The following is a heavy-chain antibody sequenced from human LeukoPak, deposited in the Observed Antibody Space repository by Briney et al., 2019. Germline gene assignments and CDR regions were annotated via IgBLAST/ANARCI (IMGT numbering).Heavy chain of an antibody. J-gene: IGHJ4*02. CDR2: ISGSGGST. Sequence: GGSLRLSCAASGFTFSSYAMSWVRQAPGKGLEWVSAISGSGGSTYYADSVKGRFTISRDNSKNTLYLQMNSLRAEATAVYYCAKGPYYYDSSGYSTPWDYFDYWGQGTLVTVSS. D-gene: IGHD3-22*01. CDR3: AKGPYYYDSSGYSTPWDYFDY. CDR1: GFTFSSYA. V-gene: IGHV3-23*01.